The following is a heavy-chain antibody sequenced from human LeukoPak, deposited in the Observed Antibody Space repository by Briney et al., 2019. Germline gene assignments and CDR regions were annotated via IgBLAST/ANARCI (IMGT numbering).Heavy chain of an antibody. V-gene: IGHV4-38-2*02. J-gene: IGHJ6*02. CDR3: ARAGSTPRGSYGMDV. Sequence: PSETLSLTCTVSGGSISSYYWSWIRQPPGKGLEWIGSIYHSGSTYYNPSLKSRVTISVDTSKNQFSLKLSSVTAADTAVYYCARAGSTPRGSYGMDVWGQGTTVTVSS. CDR2: IYHSGST. CDR1: GGSISSYY. D-gene: IGHD4-23*01.